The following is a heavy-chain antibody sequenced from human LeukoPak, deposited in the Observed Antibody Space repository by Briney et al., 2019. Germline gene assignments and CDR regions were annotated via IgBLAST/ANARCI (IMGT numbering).Heavy chain of an antibody. V-gene: IGHV3-30-3*01. D-gene: IGHD3-10*01. J-gene: IGHJ4*02. Sequence: GRSLRLSCAAPGFTFSSYAMHWVRQAPGKGLEWVAVISYDGGNKYYADSVEGRFTISRDNSKNTLYLQMNSLRAEDTAVYYCARDRHRITMVRGVTPDYWGQGTLVTVSS. CDR3: ARDRHRITMVRGVTPDY. CDR1: GFTFSSYA. CDR2: ISYDGGNK.